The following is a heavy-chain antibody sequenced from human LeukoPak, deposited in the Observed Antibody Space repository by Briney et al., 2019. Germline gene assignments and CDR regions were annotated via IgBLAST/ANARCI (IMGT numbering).Heavy chain of an antibody. CDR2: INTDGGST. D-gene: IGHD2-8*01. CDR3: AKDLKRDQVLSDTFDI. V-gene: IGHV3-74*01. J-gene: IGHJ3*02. CDR1: GFTFCSYW. Sequence: GGSLRLSCAASGFTFCSYWMHWVRHAPGKGLVWVSRINTDGGSTTYADSVKGRFTISRDNSKNTLYLQMNSLRAEDTAVYYCAKDLKRDQVLSDTFDIWGQGTMVTVSS.